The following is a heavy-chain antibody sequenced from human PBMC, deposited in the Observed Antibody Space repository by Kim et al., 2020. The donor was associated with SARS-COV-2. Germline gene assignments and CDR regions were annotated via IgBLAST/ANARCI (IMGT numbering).Heavy chain of an antibody. V-gene: IGHV3-23*03. CDR1: GFTFSSYA. CDR2: IYSGGSST. Sequence: GGSLRLSCAASGFTFSSYAMSWVRQAPGKGLEWVSVIYSGGSSTYYADSVKGRFTISRDNSKNTLYLQMNSLRAEDTAVYYCAKDLGPFYDCVWGSPEAFDIWGQGKMVTVSS. D-gene: IGHD3-16*01. CDR3: AKDLGPFYDCVWGSPEAFDI. J-gene: IGHJ3*02.